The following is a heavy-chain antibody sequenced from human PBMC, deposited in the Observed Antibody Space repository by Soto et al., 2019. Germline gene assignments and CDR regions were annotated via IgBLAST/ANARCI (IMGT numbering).Heavy chain of an antibody. CDR2: ISYDGSNK. D-gene: IGHD2-2*02. V-gene: IGHV3-30-3*01. J-gene: IGHJ4*02. CDR1: GFTFSSYA. CDR3: ARAAIIVVVPAAIYY. Sequence: LRLSCAASGFTFSSYAMHWVRQAPGKGLEWVAVISYDGSNKYYADSVKGRFTISRDNSKNTLYLQMNSLRAEDTAVYYCARAAIIVVVPAAIYYWGQGTLVTVSS.